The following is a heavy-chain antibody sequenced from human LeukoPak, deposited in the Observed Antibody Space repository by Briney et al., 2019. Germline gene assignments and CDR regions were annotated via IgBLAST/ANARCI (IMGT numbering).Heavy chain of an antibody. CDR2: ISAGGGTK. J-gene: IGHJ4*02. Sequence: GGSLRLSCAASGLTFKIYDMHWVRQAPGKGLEWVSVISAGGGTKDYADSVRGRFTVSRDNSRNTLFLQMNSLRAEDTAIYYCAKDQEGYHRPIDYWGQGTLVTVSS. CDR1: GLTFKIYD. CDR3: AKDQEGYHRPIDY. V-gene: IGHV3-23*01. D-gene: IGHD5-24*01.